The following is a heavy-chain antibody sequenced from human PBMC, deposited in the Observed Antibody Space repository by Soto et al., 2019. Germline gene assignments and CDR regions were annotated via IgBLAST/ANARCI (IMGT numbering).Heavy chain of an antibody. CDR2: ISNSGST. Sequence: SETLSLTCTVSGGSVTSDEDYWSWIRQSPGKGLEWIGYISNSGSTGYNPSLKTRLSMSVDRSKNQFTLRLTSVTAADTAVYYCARLAEDSSGYYDYWGQGTLVTVSS. V-gene: IGHV4-30-4*01. D-gene: IGHD3-22*01. CDR1: GGSVTSDEDY. J-gene: IGHJ4*02. CDR3: ARLAEDSSGYYDY.